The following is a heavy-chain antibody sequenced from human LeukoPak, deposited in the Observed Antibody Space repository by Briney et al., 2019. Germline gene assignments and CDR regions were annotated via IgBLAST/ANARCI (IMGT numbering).Heavy chain of an antibody. Sequence: GGSLTLSCAASGFTFNRYTMNWVRQAPGKGLEWVSYISGGSKYIYYADSVKGPSTISRDNAKNPLYLQMNSRRVQDTAVYYCARARRDCYSEEDFLHCGQGTLLTVSS. D-gene: IGHD2-21*02. CDR1: GFTFNRYT. J-gene: IGHJ1*01. CDR3: ARARRDCYSEEDFLH. CDR2: ISGGSKYI. V-gene: IGHV3-21*01.